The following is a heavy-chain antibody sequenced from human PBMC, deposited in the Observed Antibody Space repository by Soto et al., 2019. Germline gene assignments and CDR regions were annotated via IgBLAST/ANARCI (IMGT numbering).Heavy chain of an antibody. CDR3: ARVRFGGNDAFDI. D-gene: IGHD2-15*01. CDR1: GYTFTGYY. J-gene: IGHJ3*02. CDR2: INPNSGGT. V-gene: IGHV1-2*04. Sequence: ASVKVSCKASGYTFTGYYMHWVRQAPGQGLEWMGWINPNSGGTNYAQKFQGWVTMTRDTSISTAYMELSRLRSDDTAVYYCARVRFGGNDAFDIWGQGTKVTVSS.